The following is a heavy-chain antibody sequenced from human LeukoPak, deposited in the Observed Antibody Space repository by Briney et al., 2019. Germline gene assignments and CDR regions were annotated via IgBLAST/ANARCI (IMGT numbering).Heavy chain of an antibody. CDR2: INHSRST. Sequence: SEALSLTCAVYSGSFSGFYWTWIRQPPGKGLEWIGQINHSRSTHYNPSLKSRVTISVDTSKNQFSLKLSSVTAADTAVYYCARVPKYFDLWGRGTLVTVSS. V-gene: IGHV4-34*01. CDR1: SGSFSGFY. J-gene: IGHJ2*01. CDR3: ARVPKYFDL.